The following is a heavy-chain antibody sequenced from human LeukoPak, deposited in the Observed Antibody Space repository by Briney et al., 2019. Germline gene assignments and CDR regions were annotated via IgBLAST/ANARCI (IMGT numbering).Heavy chain of an antibody. CDR1: GGSISSGSYY. J-gene: IGHJ5*02. Sequence: SETLSLTCTVSGGSISSGSYYWSWIRQPAGKGLEWIGRIYTSGSTNYNPSLRSRVTISVDTSKNQFSLKLSSVTAADTAVYYCARASLGVVIGSSTNWFDPWGQGTLVTVSS. CDR2: IYTSGST. D-gene: IGHD3-3*01. CDR3: ARASLGVVIGSSTNWFDP. V-gene: IGHV4-61*02.